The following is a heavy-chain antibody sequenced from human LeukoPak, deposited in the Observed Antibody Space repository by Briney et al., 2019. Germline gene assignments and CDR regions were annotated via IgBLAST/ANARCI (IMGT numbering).Heavy chain of an antibody. Sequence: GGSLRLSCAASGFTFSSYEMNWVRQAPGKGLEWISYISSSGSSMSYADSVKGRFTISRDNAKNSLYLQMNSLRAEDTAVYYCARAQSGSYYWYYYYYMDVWGKRTTVTVSS. D-gene: IGHD1-26*01. CDR1: GFTFSSYE. CDR2: ISSSGSSM. CDR3: ARAQSGSYYWYYYYYMDV. J-gene: IGHJ6*03. V-gene: IGHV3-48*03.